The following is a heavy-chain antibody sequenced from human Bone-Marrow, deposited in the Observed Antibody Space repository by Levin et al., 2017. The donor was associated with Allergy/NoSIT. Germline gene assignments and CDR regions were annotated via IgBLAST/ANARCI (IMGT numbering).Heavy chain of an antibody. CDR2: INTNTGIP. V-gene: IGHV7-4-1*02. Sequence: ASVKVSCKASGYTFTSNAMNWVRQAPGQGLEWVGWINTNTGIPTYAQGFTGRFVFSLDTSVSTAYLQISSLKTEDTAVYYCARGRGASIAARLASYYFDYWGQGTLVTVSS. D-gene: IGHD6-6*01. CDR3: ARGRGASIAARLASYYFDY. CDR1: GYTFTSNA. J-gene: IGHJ4*02.